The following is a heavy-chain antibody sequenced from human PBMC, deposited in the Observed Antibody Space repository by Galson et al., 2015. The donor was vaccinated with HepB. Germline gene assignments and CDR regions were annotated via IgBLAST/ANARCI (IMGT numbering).Heavy chain of an antibody. CDR1: GYSFTSYW. J-gene: IGHJ4*02. CDR3: GGQSHYYDSSGCKWRYSDY. D-gene: IGHD3-22*01. Sequence: QSGAEVKKPGESLKISCKGSGYSFTSYWIGWVRQMPGKGLEWMGIIYPGDSDTRYSPSFQGQVTISADKSISTAYLQWSSLKASDTAMYYCGGQSHYYDSSGCKWRYSDYWGQGTLVTVSS. V-gene: IGHV5-51*01. CDR2: IYPGDSDT.